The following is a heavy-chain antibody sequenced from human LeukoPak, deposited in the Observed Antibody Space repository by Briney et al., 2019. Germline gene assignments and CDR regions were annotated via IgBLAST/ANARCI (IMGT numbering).Heavy chain of an antibody. D-gene: IGHD3-3*01. Sequence: GGSLRLSCAAAWFTVSSNYMSSARQAPGKGLEWVSVIYSGGSTYYADSVKGRFTISRDNSENTLYLQMNSLRAEDTDVYYCVFGVVTRRDSYYYMDVWGKGTTVTVSS. CDR3: VFGVVTRRDSYYYMDV. J-gene: IGHJ6*03. CDR1: WFTVSSNY. CDR2: IYSGGST. V-gene: IGHV3-53*01.